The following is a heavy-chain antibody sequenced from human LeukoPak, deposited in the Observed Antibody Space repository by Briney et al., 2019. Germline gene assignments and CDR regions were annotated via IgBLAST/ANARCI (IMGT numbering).Heavy chain of an antibody. V-gene: IGHV3-66*01. CDR3: ARARYYYGSGSYYQRYYYYGMDV. CDR1: GFTVSSNY. CDR2: IYSGGST. J-gene: IGHJ6*02. Sequence: GGSLRLSCAASGFTVSSNYMGWVRQAPGKGPEWVSVIYSGGSTYYADSVKGRFTISRDNSKNTLYLQMNSLRAEDTAVYYCARARYYYGSGSYYQRYYYYGMDVWGQGTTVTVSS. D-gene: IGHD3-10*01.